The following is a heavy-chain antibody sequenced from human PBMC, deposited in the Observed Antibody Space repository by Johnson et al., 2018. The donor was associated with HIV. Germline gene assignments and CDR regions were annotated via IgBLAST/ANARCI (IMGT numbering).Heavy chain of an antibody. Sequence: VQLVESGGGLVKPGGSLRLSCAASGFTFSDAWMNWVRQAPGKGLEWVGRVKSKTDGGTRDYAAPVKGRFTISIDASKNKLYLQMNSLKTEDTVGCYCTTGLYWNDAFDIWGQGTMVTVSS. CDR3: TTGLYWNDAFDI. J-gene: IGHJ3*02. D-gene: IGHD1-1*01. CDR2: VKSKTDGGTR. V-gene: IGHV3-15*01. CDR1: GFTFSDAW.